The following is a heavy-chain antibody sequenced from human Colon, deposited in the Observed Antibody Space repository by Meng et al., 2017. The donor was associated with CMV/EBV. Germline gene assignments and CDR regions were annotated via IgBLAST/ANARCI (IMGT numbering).Heavy chain of an antibody. D-gene: IGHD2-15*01. CDR3: ARDRGGFCTGGRCYPVYYFDF. V-gene: IGHV4-38-2*02. Sequence: SETLSLTCTVSGYSISSGYYWGWIRQPPGKGLEWIGSIYHSGSTYYNPSLKSRVTISVDTSKNQFSLKLSSVTAADTAVYYCARDRGGFCTGGRCYPVYYFDFWGQGMLVTVSS. CDR2: IYHSGST. J-gene: IGHJ4*02. CDR1: GYSISSGYY.